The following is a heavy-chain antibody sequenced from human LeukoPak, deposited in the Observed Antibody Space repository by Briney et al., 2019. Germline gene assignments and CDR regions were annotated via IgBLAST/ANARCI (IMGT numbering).Heavy chain of an antibody. J-gene: IGHJ4*02. CDR1: GGSISSSSYY. CDR2: IYYSGST. D-gene: IGHD6-13*01. CDR3: ARHWSSSSWYSY. V-gene: IGHV4-39*01. Sequence: PSETLSLTCTVSGGSISSSSYYWGWIRQPPGKGLEWIGSIYYSGSTYYNPSLKSRVTISVDTSKNQFSLKLSSVTAADTAVHYCARHWSSSSWYSYWGQGTLVTVSS.